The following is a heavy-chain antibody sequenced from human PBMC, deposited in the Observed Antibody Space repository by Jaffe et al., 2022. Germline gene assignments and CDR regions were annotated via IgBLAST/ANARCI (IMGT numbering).Heavy chain of an antibody. D-gene: IGHD3-3*01. J-gene: IGHJ1*01. CDR3: AKDSAFMEWWRREGSEGYFQH. V-gene: IGHV3-30*02. CDR2: IRYDGSNK. Sequence: QVQLVESGGGVVQPGGSLRLSCAASGFTFSSYGMHWVRQAPGKGLEWVAFIRYDGSNKYYADSVKGRFTISRDNSKNTLYLQMNSLRAEDTAVYYCAKDSAFMEWWRREGSEGYFQHWGQGTLVTVSS. CDR1: GFTFSSYG.